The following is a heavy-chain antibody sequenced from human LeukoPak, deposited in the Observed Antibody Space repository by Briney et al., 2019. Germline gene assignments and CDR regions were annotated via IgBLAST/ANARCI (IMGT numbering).Heavy chain of an antibody. V-gene: IGHV1-69*13. CDR1: GYTFTSYA. CDR3: ASSLAVAGRTGYYYYGMDV. Sequence: ASVKVSCKASGYTFTSYAISWVRQAPGQGLEWMGGIIPIFGTANYAQKFQGRVTITADESTSTAYMELSSLRSEDTAVYYCASSLAVAGRTGYYYYGMDVWGQGTTVTVSS. CDR2: IIPIFGTA. D-gene: IGHD6-19*01. J-gene: IGHJ6*02.